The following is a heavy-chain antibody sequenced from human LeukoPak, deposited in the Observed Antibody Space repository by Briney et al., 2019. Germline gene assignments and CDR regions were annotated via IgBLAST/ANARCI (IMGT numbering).Heavy chain of an antibody. Sequence: SETLSLTCAVYGGSFSGYYWSWIRQPPGRGLEWIGEINNSGSTNYNPSLKSRVTISVDTSKNQFSLKLSSVTAADTAVYYCAGSRPWLPNSFFVYWGQGTLVTVSS. J-gene: IGHJ4*02. CDR2: INNSGST. CDR1: GGSFSGYY. V-gene: IGHV4-34*01. CDR3: AGSRPWLPNSFFVY. D-gene: IGHD6-19*01.